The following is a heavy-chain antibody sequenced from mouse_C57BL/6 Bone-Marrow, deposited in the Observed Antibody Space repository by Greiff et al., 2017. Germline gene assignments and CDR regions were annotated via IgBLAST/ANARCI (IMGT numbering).Heavy chain of an antibody. J-gene: IGHJ3*01. V-gene: IGHV5-9*01. CDR3: ARHLGYYDYDDGFAY. CDR1: GFTFSSYT. D-gene: IGHD2-4*01. CDR2: ISGGGGNT. Sequence: EVKLVEPGGGLVKPGGSLKFSCAASGFTFSSYTMSWVRPTPETRLAWVATISGGGGNTYSPDSVKGRFTISRDNAKNTLYLQMSSLRSEDTALYYCARHLGYYDYDDGFAYWGQGTLVTVSA.